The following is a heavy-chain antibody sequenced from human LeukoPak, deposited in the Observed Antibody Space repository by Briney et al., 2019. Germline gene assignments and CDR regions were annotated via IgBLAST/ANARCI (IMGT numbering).Heavy chain of an antibody. CDR1: GGTFSSYT. J-gene: IGHJ4*02. Sequence: SVKVSCKASGGTFSSYTISWVRQAPGQGLEWMGRIIPILGIANYAQKFQGRVTITADKSTSTAYMELSSLRSEGTAVYYCARIVVVPADSPFDYWGQGTLVTVSS. CDR2: IIPILGIA. CDR3: ARIVVVPADSPFDY. V-gene: IGHV1-69*02. D-gene: IGHD2-2*01.